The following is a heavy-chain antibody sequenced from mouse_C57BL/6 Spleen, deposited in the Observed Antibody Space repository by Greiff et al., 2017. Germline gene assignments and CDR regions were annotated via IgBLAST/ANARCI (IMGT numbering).Heavy chain of an antibody. CDR2: IWSGGST. CDR3: AKGWGYDGRPAMDY. J-gene: IGHJ4*01. V-gene: IGHV2-4*01. Sequence: QVQLQQSGPGLVQPSQSLSITCTVSGFSLTSYGVHWVRQPPGKGLEWLGVIWSGGSTDYNAAFISRLSISKDKSKSQVFFKMNSLQADDTAIYYCAKGWGYDGRPAMDYWGQGTSVTVSS. D-gene: IGHD2-2*01. CDR1: GFSLTSYG.